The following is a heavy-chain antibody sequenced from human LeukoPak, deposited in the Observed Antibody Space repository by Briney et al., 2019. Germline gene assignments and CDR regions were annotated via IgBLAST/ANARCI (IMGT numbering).Heavy chain of an antibody. J-gene: IGHJ4*02. Sequence: GRSLRLSCAASGFSFSNYAMHWVRQAPGKGLEWVADLSYDGTNKYDADSVKGRLTISRDNSKNTLYLQMNSLRAEDTAMYYCARDPRHGLPLCYFDYWGQGTLVTVSS. V-gene: IGHV3-30-3*01. CDR2: LSYDGTNK. CDR1: GFSFSNYA. CDR3: ARDPRHGLPLCYFDY. D-gene: IGHD5-12*01.